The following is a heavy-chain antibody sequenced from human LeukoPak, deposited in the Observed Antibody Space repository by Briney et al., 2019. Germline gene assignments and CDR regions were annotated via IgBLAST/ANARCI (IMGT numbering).Heavy chain of an antibody. J-gene: IGHJ4*02. CDR2: IQSKTDGGKT. D-gene: IGHD3-3*02. CDR3: TTGIRGD. Sequence: GGSLRLSCAASEFTFSSYSMNWVRQAPGKGLEWVGRIQSKTDGGKTDYAAPVKGRFTISRDDSKNTLYLQMNSLKTEDTAIYYCTTGIRGDWGQGTLVTVSS. V-gene: IGHV3-15*07. CDR1: EFTFSSYS.